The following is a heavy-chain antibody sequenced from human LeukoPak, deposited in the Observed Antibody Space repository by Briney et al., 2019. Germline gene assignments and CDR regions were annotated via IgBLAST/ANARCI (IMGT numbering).Heavy chain of an antibody. D-gene: IGHD3-10*01. CDR2: IKQDGSEK. V-gene: IGHV3-7*03. CDR3: ARVGLWFGELALYYFDY. Sequence: GGFLRLSCAASGFTVSSNYMSWVRQAPGKGLEWVANIKQDGSEKYYVDSVKGRFTISRDNAKNSLYLQMNSLRAEDTAVYYCARVGLWFGELALYYFDYWGQGTLVTVSS. J-gene: IGHJ4*02. CDR1: GFTVSSNY.